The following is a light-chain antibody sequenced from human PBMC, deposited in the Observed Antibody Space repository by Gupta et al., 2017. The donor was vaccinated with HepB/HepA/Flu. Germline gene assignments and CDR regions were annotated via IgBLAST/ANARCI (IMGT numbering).Light chain of an antibody. J-gene: IGLJ3*02. Sequence: QSVLTQPPSVSAAAGPKVTISCSGSISNIGNNSVSWYQQVPGTAPKLLIYENDKRPSGIPDRFSGSKSGTSAILGITGLQTGDEADYYCGTWDSSLNTGVFGGGTSVTVL. CDR2: END. V-gene: IGLV1-51*02. CDR3: GTWDSSLNTGV. CDR1: ISNIGNNS.